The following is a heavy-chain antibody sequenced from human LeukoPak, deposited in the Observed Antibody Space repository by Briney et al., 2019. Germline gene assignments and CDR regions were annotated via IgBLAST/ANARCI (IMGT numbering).Heavy chain of an antibody. Sequence: SETLSLTCTVSGGSIGTYYWSWIRQPPGKGLEWIGYIHYSGTTNYNPSLKSRVTISVDASKNQFYLELSSVTAADTAVYYCARRPLTSYYFEHWGQGTVVTVSS. CDR3: ARRPLTSYYFEH. J-gene: IGHJ4*02. CDR1: GGSIGTYY. V-gene: IGHV4-59*08. CDR2: IHYSGTT.